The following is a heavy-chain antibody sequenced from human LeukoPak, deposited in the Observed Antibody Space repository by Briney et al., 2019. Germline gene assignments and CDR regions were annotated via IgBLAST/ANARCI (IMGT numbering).Heavy chain of an antibody. V-gene: IGHV3-30*02. J-gene: IGHJ4*02. Sequence: GGALRLSCAASGFPFSSYGMHWVRQAPGKGLEWVAFIRYDGSNKYYADSVKGRFNISRDNSKNTLYLQMNSLRAEDTAVYYCAKRDCTNGVCHIDYWGQGTLVTVSS. CDR3: AKRDCTNGVCHIDY. CDR1: GFPFSSYG. CDR2: IRYDGSNK. D-gene: IGHD2-8*01.